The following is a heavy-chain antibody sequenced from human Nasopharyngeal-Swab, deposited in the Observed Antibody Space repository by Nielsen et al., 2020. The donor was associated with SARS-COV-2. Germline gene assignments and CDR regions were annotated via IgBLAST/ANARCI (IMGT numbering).Heavy chain of an antibody. D-gene: IGHD5-24*01. CDR1: GFTFSSYS. J-gene: IGHJ4*02. V-gene: IGHV3-21*01. CDR2: ISSSSSYI. Sequence: GGSLRFSCAASGFTFSSYSMNWVRQAPGKGLEWVSSISSSSSYIYYADSVKGRFTISRDNAKNSLYLQMNSLRAEDTAVYYCARVKSPGGYNHDFDYWGQGTLATVSS. CDR3: ARVKSPGGYNHDFDY.